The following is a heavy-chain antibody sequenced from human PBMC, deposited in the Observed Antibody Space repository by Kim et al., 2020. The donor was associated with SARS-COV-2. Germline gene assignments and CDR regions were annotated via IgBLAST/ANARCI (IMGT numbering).Heavy chain of an antibody. CDR2: ISSNGGST. CDR1: GFTFSSYA. J-gene: IGHJ3*02. V-gene: IGHV3-64*01. Sequence: GGSLRLSCAASGFTFSSYAMHWVRQAPGKGLEYVSAISSNGGSTYYANSVKGRFTISRDNSKNTLYLQMGSLRAEDMAVYYCARALRKAAFDIWGQGTM. CDR3: ARALRKAAFDI.